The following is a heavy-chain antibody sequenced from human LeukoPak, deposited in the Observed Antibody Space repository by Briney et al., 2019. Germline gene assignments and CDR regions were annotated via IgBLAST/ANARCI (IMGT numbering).Heavy chain of an antibody. Sequence: SETLSLTCAVYGGSFSDYYWSWIRQPPGKGLEWIGEINHSGSTNYNPSLKSRVTISVHTSKNQFSLKLSSVTAADTAVYYCARRPVVAATQKVSWFDPWGQGTLVTVSS. J-gene: IGHJ5*02. D-gene: IGHD2-15*01. CDR1: GGSFSDYY. V-gene: IGHV4-34*01. CDR3: ARRPVVAATQKVSWFDP. CDR2: INHSGST.